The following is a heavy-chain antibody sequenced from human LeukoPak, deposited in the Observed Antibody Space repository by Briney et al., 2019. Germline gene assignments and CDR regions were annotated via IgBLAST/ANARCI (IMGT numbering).Heavy chain of an antibody. CDR2: ISSSSSYI. CDR3: ARAGGVGSSSWSDY. D-gene: IGHD6-13*01. Sequence: GGSLRLSCAASGFTFSTYSMNWVRQAPGKGLEWVSSISSSSSYIFYADSVKGRFTISRDNAKNSLYLQMNSLKAKDTAVYYCARAGGVGSSSWSDYWGQGTLVTVSS. CDR1: GFTFSTYS. J-gene: IGHJ4*02. V-gene: IGHV3-21*01.